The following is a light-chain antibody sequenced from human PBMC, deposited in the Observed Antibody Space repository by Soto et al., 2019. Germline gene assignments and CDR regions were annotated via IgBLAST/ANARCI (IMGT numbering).Light chain of an antibody. Sequence: TPVTGAPSCRSDDQGSRVTITNRACQVISSYLAWYQQKPGRAPKLLIYAASTLQSGVPSRFSASGSGTEFSLTISSLQPEEFAPYRCQQLIVCLLTFGQGARLEFK. J-gene: IGKJ5*01. CDR2: AAS. V-gene: IGKV1-9*01. CDR3: QQLIVCLLT. CDR1: QVISSY.